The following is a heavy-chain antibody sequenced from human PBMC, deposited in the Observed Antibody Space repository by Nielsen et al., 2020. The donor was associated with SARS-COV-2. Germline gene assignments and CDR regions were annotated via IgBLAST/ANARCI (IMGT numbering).Heavy chain of an antibody. CDR2: INPNSGGT. CDR3: ARGTIELWFGDTCGAFDI. D-gene: IGHD3-10*01. J-gene: IGHJ3*02. CDR1: GYTFTGYY. V-gene: IGHV1-2*06. Sequence: ASVKVSCKASGYTFTGYYMHWVRQAPGQGLEWMGRINPNSGGTNYAQKFQGRVTMTRDTSISTAYMELSRLRSDDTAVYYCARGTIELWFGDTCGAFDIWGQGTMVTVSS.